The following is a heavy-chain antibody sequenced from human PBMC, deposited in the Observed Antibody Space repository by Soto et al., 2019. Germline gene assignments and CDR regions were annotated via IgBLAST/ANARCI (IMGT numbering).Heavy chain of an antibody. J-gene: IGHJ4*02. CDR3: ARAWAHGDYGY. CDR2: ISSSSSYT. CDR1: GFTFSDYY. Sequence: PGXSLRLSCAASGFTFSDYYISWIVQAPGKGLEWVSYISSSSSYTNYADSVKGRFTISRDNAKNSLYLQMKSLRAEDTAVYYCARAWAHGDYGYWGQGTLVTVSS. V-gene: IGHV3-11*06. D-gene: IGHD4-17*01.